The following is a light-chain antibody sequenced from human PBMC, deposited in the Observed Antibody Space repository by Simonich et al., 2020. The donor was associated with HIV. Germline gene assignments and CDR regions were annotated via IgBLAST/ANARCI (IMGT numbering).Light chain of an antibody. J-gene: IGKJ1*01. CDR1: QSVSRN. Sequence: EIVMTQSPATLSVSPGERATLSCRASQSVSRNLAWYQQKPGQSPRLLIYGASTRATGMSARFSGSGSGTEFTLTISSLQSEDFAVYYCQQYNNWPLTWTFGQGTKVEIK. V-gene: IGKV3-15*01. CDR2: GAS. CDR3: QQYNNWPLTWT.